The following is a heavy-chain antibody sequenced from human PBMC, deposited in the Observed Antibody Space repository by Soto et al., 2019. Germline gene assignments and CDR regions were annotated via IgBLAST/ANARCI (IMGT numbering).Heavy chain of an antibody. D-gene: IGHD4-17*01. CDR2: ISAYNGDT. J-gene: IGHJ6*02. CDR1: GYSFTTHG. CDR3: ARDPPFSGILRGTPLMDV. Sequence: ASVKVSCKASGYSFTTHGISWVRRAPGHGLEWMGWISAYNGDTHYVQRFQGRLTMTTDTSTSTAYMELRSLTSDDTAVYYCARDPPFSGILRGTPLMDVWGQGTTVTVSS. V-gene: IGHV1-18*04.